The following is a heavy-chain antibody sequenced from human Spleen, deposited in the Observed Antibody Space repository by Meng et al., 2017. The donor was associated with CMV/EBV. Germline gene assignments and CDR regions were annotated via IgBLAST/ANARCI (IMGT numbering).Heavy chain of an antibody. CDR1: GFTVSSSY. V-gene: IGHV3-66*02. J-gene: IGHJ4*02. D-gene: IGHD5-12*01. Sequence: GESLKISCAASGFTVSSSYMTWVRQAPGKGLEWVSIIYRGDSTYYTDSVKGRFTISRDNSKNTLYLQMNSLRAEDTAVYYCARDSGGYDIDYWGQGTLVTVSS. CDR3: ARDSGGYDIDY. CDR2: IYRGDST.